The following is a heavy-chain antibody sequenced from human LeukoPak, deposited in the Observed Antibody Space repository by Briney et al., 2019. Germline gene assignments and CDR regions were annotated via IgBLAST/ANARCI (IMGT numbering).Heavy chain of an antibody. V-gene: IGHV3-11*04. Sequence: PGGSLRLSCAASGFTFSDYSMSWIRQAPGKRLEWISYITKNGSAIYNGDSVKGRFTISRDNSKNTLYLQMNSLRAEDTAVYYCAKETPRERWFDPWGQGTLVTVSS. CDR2: ITKNGSAI. D-gene: IGHD1-1*01. CDR3: AKETPRERWFDP. CDR1: GFTFSDYS. J-gene: IGHJ5*02.